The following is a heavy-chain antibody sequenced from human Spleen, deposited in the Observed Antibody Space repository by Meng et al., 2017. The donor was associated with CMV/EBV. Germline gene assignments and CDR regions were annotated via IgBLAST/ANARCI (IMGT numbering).Heavy chain of an antibody. CDR2: IDQSGIT. V-gene: IGHV4-34*01. Sequence: GSLRLSCAASGFTFSSYWMHWVRQAPGKGLEWIAEIDQSGITNYNPSLESRVSISVDMSKNQFSLKLTSVTAADTAVYFCSRVPRYPLRKMGYFDSWGQGTVVTVSS. CDR3: SRVPRYPLRKMGYFDS. CDR1: GFTFSSYW. D-gene: IGHD2-2*01. J-gene: IGHJ4*02.